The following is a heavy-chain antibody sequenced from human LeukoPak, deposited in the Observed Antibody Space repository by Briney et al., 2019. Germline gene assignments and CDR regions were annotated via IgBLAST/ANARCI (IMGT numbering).Heavy chain of an antibody. CDR3: AKTPYDSSGYYPLTQFDY. J-gene: IGHJ4*02. D-gene: IGHD3-22*01. CDR1: GFTFSSYA. V-gene: IGHV3-23*01. CDR2: IGGSGGST. Sequence: GGSLRLSCAASGFTFSSYAMSWVRQAPGKGLEWVSAIGGSGGSTYYADSVKGRFTISRDNSKNTLYLQMNSLRAEDTAVYYCAKTPYDSSGYYPLTQFDYWGQGTLVTVSS.